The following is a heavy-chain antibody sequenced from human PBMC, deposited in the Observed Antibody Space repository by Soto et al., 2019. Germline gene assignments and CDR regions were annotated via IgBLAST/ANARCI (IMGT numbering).Heavy chain of an antibody. CDR1: GFTLSSYW. Sequence: GSLRLSCAASGFTLSSYWMHWVRQAPGKGLVWVSRINSDGSSTSYADSVKGRFTISRDNAKNTLYLQMNSLRAEDTAVYYCARGAGYCSGGSCFGMAVWGQGTTVTVSS. J-gene: IGHJ6*02. D-gene: IGHD2-15*01. CDR3: ARGAGYCSGGSCFGMAV. CDR2: INSDGSST. V-gene: IGHV3-74*01.